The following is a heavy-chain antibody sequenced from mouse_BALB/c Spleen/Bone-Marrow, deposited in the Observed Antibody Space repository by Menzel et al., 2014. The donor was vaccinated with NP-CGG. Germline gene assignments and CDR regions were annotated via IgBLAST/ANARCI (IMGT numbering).Heavy chain of an antibody. J-gene: IGHJ2*01. CDR3: TKFTGDYFDY. CDR2: INPTNGGT. Sequence: VQLQQSGAELVKPGASVKLSCKASGYTFTSYWMHWVKLGPGQGFERIGEINPTNGGTNYNEKFKRKATLSVDKSSSSAYMQLSSLTSEDSAVYYCTKFTGDYFDYWGPGTTLTVSS. CDR1: GYTFTSYW. V-gene: IGHV1S16*01.